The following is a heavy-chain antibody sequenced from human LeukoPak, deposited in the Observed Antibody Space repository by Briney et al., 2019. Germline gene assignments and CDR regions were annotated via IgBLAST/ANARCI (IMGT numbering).Heavy chain of an antibody. J-gene: IGHJ3*02. Sequence: SVKVSCKASGGTFTSYTISWVRQAPGQGLEWRGRIIPILGIENYAQKFQGRGTITADKSTSTAYMELSSLRSEDTAVYYCARGVNYESYYRAFDIWGQGTMVTVSS. CDR3: ARGVNYESYYRAFDI. D-gene: IGHD1-26*01. V-gene: IGHV1-69*02. CDR2: IIPILGIE. CDR1: GGTFTSYT.